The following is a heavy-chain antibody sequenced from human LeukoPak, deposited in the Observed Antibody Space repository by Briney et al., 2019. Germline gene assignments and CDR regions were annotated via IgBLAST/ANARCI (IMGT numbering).Heavy chain of an antibody. CDR3: ARVLETDCRGGSCYSGLDY. CDR2: ISRTGSYI. V-gene: IGHV3-21*01. J-gene: IGHJ4*02. D-gene: IGHD2-15*01. CDR1: GLPFSSYN. Sequence: PGGALKLSCAASGLPFSSYNMNWVRQAPGRGLEWVSSISRTGSYIYYADSVKGRFTISRDNAQNSLYLQMNSLRVEDTAVYYCARVLETDCRGGSCYSGLDYWGQGTLVTVSS.